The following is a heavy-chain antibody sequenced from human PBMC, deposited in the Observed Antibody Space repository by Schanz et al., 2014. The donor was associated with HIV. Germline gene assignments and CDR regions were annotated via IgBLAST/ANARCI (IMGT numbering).Heavy chain of an antibody. CDR3: AKVPVAHYYYGMDV. V-gene: IGHV3-33*06. J-gene: IGHJ6*02. Sequence: VQLVESGGGLVQPGGSLRLSCAASGFTFSSYVMHWVRQAPGKGLEWVTVIWYDGSSKYYADSVKGRFTISRDNSKSTLFLQMNSLRAEDTAVYYCAKVPVAHYYYGMDVWGQGTTVTVSS. CDR1: GFTFSSYV. CDR2: IWYDGSSK.